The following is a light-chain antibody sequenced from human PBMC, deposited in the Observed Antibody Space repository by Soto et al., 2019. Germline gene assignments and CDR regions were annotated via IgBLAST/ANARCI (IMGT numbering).Light chain of an antibody. J-gene: IGKJ5*01. CDR2: GAS. Sequence: EIVLTQSPGTLSLSPGERATLSCRASQSVSSSYLAWYQQKPGQAPRLLIYGASSRATGIPDRFSGSGSGTDFTLTISRLEPEDSAVYYCQQYSSSPPITFGQGTRLEIK. CDR3: QQYSSSPPIT. V-gene: IGKV3-20*01. CDR1: QSVSSSY.